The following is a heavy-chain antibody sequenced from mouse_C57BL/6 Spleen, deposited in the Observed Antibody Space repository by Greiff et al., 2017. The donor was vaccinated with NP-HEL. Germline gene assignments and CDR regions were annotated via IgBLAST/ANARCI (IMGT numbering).Heavy chain of an antibody. CDR2: INPSNGGT. CDR1: GYTFTSYW. Sequence: QVQLKQSGTELVKPGASVKLSCTASGYTFTSYWMHWVKQRPGQGLEWIGNINPSNGGTNYNEKFKSKATLTVDNSSSTAYMQLSSLTSEDSAVYYCARVAITTVAYFDDWGQGTTLTVSS. V-gene: IGHV1-53*01. D-gene: IGHD1-1*01. CDR3: ARVAITTVAYFDD. J-gene: IGHJ2*01.